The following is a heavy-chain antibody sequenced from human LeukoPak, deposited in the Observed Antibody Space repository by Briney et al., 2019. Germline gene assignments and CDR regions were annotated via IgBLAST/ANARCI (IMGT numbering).Heavy chain of an antibody. CDR2: INSDGSST. Sequence: GGSLRLSCAPSGXTFRSYWMHWVRQAPGKGLVWVSRINSDGSSTSYAAFVKGRFTISRDNAKNTLYLQMNSLRAEDTAVYHCARDRGGSAFDILGQGTMVTVSS. CDR1: GXTFRSYW. CDR3: ARDRGGSAFDI. D-gene: IGHD3-10*01. V-gene: IGHV3-74*01. J-gene: IGHJ3*02.